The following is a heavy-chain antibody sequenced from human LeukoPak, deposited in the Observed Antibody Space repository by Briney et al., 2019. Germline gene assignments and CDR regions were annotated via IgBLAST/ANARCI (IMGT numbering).Heavy chain of an antibody. CDR1: GFTFSCYS. V-gene: IGHV3-21*01. J-gene: IGHJ4*02. D-gene: IGHD4-17*01. CDR3: ARDSYPSTWYTVTTFHYYFDY. CDR2: ISSSSSYI. Sequence: GGSLRLSCAASGFTFSCYSMNWVRQAPGKGLEWVSSISSSSSYIYYADSVKGRFTISRDNAKNSLYLQMNSLRAEDTAVYYCARDSYPSTWYTVTTFHYYFDYWGQGTLVTVSS.